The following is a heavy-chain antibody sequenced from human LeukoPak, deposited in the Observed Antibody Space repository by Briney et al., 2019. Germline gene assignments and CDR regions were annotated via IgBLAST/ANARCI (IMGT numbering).Heavy chain of an antibody. Sequence: SETLSLTCTVSGYSITSGYYWGWIRQPPGKGLEWIGSIYHSGSTYYNPSLKSRVTIPVDTSKNQFSLRLSSVTAADTAVYYCARGRYFDSTSWGQGTLVTVSS. D-gene: IGHD3-22*01. V-gene: IGHV4-38-2*02. CDR2: IYHSGST. J-gene: IGHJ4*02. CDR3: ARGRYFDSTS. CDR1: GYSITSGYY.